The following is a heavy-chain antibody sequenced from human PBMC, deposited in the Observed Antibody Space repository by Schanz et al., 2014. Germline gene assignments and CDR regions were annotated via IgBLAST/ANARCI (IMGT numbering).Heavy chain of an antibody. CDR3: AKDRSWDYDSSGYFDY. V-gene: IGHV3-23*01. J-gene: IGHJ4*02. D-gene: IGHD3-22*01. Sequence: EVQLLESGGGLVQPGGSLRLSCEASGFSFGNYGMSWVRQAPGKGLEWVSGFDAHDGRAYYADSAKGRFTISRDNAENTLFLQMNSLRAEDTAVYYCAKDRSWDYDSSGYFDYWGQGTLVTVSS. CDR2: FDAHDGRA. CDR1: GFSFGNYG.